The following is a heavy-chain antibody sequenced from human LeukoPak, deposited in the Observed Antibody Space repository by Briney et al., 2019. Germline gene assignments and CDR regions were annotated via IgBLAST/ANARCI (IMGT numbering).Heavy chain of an antibody. V-gene: IGHV4-34*01. CDR3: ARMSYDAFDM. J-gene: IGHJ3*02. CDR2: INHSGST. Sequence: SETLSLTCAVYGGSFSGYYWSWIRQPPGKGLEWIGEINHSGSTNYNPSLKSRVTISVDTSKNHFSLKLGSVTAADTAVYYCARMSYDAFDMWSQGTMVTVSS. D-gene: IGHD1-26*01. CDR1: GGSFSGYY.